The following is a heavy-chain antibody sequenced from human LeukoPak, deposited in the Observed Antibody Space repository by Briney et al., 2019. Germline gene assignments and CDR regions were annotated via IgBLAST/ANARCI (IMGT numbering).Heavy chain of an antibody. J-gene: IGHJ4*02. CDR3: VRDFSRNGRRPDF. CDR1: GYRFMDYV. CDR2: ITPYNGNT. V-gene: IGHV1-18*01. Sequence: ASVKVSCKASGYRFMDYVVTWVRQTPGQGLEWMGWITPYNGNTNYAQKLQARVTMTTDTSTTTAFMELRSLTAYDTAVCFCVRDFSRNGRRPDFGGEGTLVIVSS.